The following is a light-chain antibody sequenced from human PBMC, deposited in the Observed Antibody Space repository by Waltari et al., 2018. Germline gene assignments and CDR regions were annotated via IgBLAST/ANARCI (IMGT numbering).Light chain of an antibody. CDR1: QSLRVAY. CDR3: QQYDTSPGT. V-gene: IGKV3-20*01. CDR2: GAV. J-gene: IGKJ2*01. Sequence: EIVLTQSPGTLSLSPGDRATLSCRASQSLRVAYLAWYQQKSGQAPRLLIYGAVYRASDIPDRFSGSGSGTDFTLTISRLEPEDFAVYFCQQYDTSPGTFGQGTKLEIK.